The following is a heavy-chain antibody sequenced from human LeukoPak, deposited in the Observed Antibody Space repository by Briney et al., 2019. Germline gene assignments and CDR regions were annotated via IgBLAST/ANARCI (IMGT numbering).Heavy chain of an antibody. V-gene: IGHV4-39*01. CDR3: ARHYSSSWYTISQYFQH. Sequence: SETLSLTCTVSGGSISSSSYYWGWIRQPPGKGLEWIGSIYYSGSTYYNPSLKSRVTISVDTSKNQFSLKLSSVTAADTAVYYCARHYSSSWYTISQYFQHCGHGTLVTVSS. CDR2: IYYSGST. J-gene: IGHJ1*01. D-gene: IGHD6-13*01. CDR1: GGSISSSSYY.